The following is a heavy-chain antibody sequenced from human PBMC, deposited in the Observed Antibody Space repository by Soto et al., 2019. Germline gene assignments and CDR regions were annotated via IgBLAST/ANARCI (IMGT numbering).Heavy chain of an antibody. D-gene: IGHD2-21*02. Sequence: PSETLSLTCAVSGDSISSMNWWSWVRQPPGKGLEWIGEIHHSGSTNYNPSLKSRVTISVEKSKNQFSLKLSSVTAADTAVYYCARYDYCSGHDYNIDYWGQGTLVTVSS. V-gene: IGHV4-4*02. J-gene: IGHJ4*02. CDR2: IHHSGST. CDR1: GDSISSMNW. CDR3: ARYDYCSGHDYNIDY.